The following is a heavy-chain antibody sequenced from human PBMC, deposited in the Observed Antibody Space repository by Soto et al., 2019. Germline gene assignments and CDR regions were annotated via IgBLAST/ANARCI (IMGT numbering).Heavy chain of an antibody. CDR2: INPSGGST. CDR1: GYTFTSYY. V-gene: IGHV1-46*01. D-gene: IGHD4-4*01. CDR3: AKWSVTTWVDY. Sequence: QVQLVQSGAEVKKPGASVKVSCKASGYTFTSYYMHWVRQAPGQGLEWMGIINPSGGSTSYAQKFQGRVTMTRDTSTSTVYMELSSLRSEDTAVYYCAKWSVTTWVDYWGQGTLVTVSS. J-gene: IGHJ4*02.